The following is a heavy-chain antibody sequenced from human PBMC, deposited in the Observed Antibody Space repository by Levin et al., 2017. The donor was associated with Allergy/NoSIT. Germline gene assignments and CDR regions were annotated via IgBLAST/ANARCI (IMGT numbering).Heavy chain of an antibody. CDR1: RFTFSSYG. D-gene: IGHD3-10*01. V-gene: IGHV3-30*18. Sequence: PGGSLRLSCAASRFTFSSYGMHWVRQAPGKGLEWVAVVSFDGKVKYYADSVKGRFTISRDNSKNTLYLQMNSLRAEDTALYYCAKEAGITMVRGVTNNWFDAWGQGTLVTVSS. CDR3: AKEAGITMVRGVTNNWFDA. J-gene: IGHJ5*02. CDR2: VSFDGKVK.